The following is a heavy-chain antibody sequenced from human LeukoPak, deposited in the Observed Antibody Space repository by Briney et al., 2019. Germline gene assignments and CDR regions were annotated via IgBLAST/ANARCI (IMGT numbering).Heavy chain of an antibody. CDR3: AGDKQLASFDP. D-gene: IGHD6-6*01. J-gene: IGHJ5*02. V-gene: IGHV4-4*07. Sequence: PSETLSLTCTVSGCSISSYYWSWIRQPAGKGLEWIGRIYTSGSTNYNPSLKSRVTMSVDTSKNQLSLKLSSVTAADTAVYYCAGDKQLASFDPGGQGTLVTVSS. CDR1: GCSISSYY. CDR2: IYTSGST.